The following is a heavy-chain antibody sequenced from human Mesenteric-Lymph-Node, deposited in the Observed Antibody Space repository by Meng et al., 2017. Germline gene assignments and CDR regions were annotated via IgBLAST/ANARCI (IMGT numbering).Heavy chain of an antibody. CDR1: GYSFTSYW. D-gene: IGHD3-22*01. CDR3: ARLYYYDSSGIDI. V-gene: IGHV5-51*01. J-gene: IGHJ3*02. Sequence: SCRGSGYSFTSYWIVWVLQMPGEGLKWWGIIYHGDSDTRYSPSFQGQVTISADKSISNAYLQWSSLKASDTAMYYCARLYYYDSSGIDIWGQGTMVTVSS. CDR2: IYHGDSDT.